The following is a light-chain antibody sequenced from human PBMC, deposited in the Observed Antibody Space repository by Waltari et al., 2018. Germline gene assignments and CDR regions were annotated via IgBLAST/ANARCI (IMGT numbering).Light chain of an antibody. J-gene: IGLJ3*02. V-gene: IGLV6-57*03. CDR2: EDR. Sequence: NFMLTKPHSVSESPGKTVTISCTRSSGSIASTFVQWYQQRPGSAPTTVIFEDRLRPSWVPDRVSASNYSSPNAASLTIPGLKTEDEAAYYCQSYECSTHGVFGGGTILTVL. CDR1: SGSIASTF. CDR3: QSYECSTHGV.